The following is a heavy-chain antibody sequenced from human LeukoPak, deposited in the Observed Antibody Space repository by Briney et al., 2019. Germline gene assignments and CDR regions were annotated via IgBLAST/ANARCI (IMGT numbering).Heavy chain of an antibody. Sequence: GGSLRLSCSASGFTFSSYAMHWVRQAPGKGLEWVAVISYDGSNKYYADSVKGRFTISRDNSKNTLYLQMNSLRAEDTAVYYCARDRIAVAGTRYAFDIWGQGTMVTVSS. D-gene: IGHD6-19*01. V-gene: IGHV3-30*04. CDR1: GFTFSSYA. CDR3: ARDRIAVAGTRYAFDI. J-gene: IGHJ3*02. CDR2: ISYDGSNK.